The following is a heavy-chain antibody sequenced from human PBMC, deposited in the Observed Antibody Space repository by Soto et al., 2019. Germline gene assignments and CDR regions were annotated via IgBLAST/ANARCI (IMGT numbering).Heavy chain of an antibody. CDR1: GFTFSSYG. CDR3: ARSGYCSGGGCYPYYFDS. D-gene: IGHD2-15*01. J-gene: IGHJ4*02. V-gene: IGHV3-33*03. Sequence: PGGSLRLSCAASGFTFSSYGIHWVRQAPGKGLEWVAGIWHDGSNKYYADSVKGRITIARDNSNNTLYLQMNSLRAEDTAVYYCARSGYCSGGGCYPYYFDSCGQGTLVTVSS. CDR2: IWHDGSNK.